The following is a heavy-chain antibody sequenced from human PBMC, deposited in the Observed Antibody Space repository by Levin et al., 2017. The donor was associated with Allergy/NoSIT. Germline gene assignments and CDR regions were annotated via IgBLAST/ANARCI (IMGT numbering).Heavy chain of an antibody. J-gene: IGHJ4*02. CDR1: GFTFNSYE. D-gene: IGHD4-17*01. Sequence: SCAASGFTFNSYEMNWVRQAPGKGLEWLSYISTTGSTIYYADSVKGRFAISRDNAKNSLYLQMNSLRADDTAVYYCARQNTVTAFDYWGQGTLVTVSS. CDR2: ISTTGSTI. V-gene: IGHV3-48*03. CDR3: ARQNTVTAFDY.